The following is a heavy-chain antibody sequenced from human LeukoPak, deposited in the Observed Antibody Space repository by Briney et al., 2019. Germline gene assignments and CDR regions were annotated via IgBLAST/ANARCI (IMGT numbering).Heavy chain of an antibody. D-gene: IGHD1-14*01. CDR3: AKPARTDYTDY. CDR1: GFTVSSNY. Sequence: GGSLRLSCAASGFTVSSNYMSWVRQAPGKGLEWVSVSYSGGSSYYADSVKGRFTISRDNSKNTLYLQMNSLRAEDTAVYYCAKPARTDYTDYWGQGTLVTVSS. V-gene: IGHV3-53*01. CDR2: SYSGGSS. J-gene: IGHJ4*02.